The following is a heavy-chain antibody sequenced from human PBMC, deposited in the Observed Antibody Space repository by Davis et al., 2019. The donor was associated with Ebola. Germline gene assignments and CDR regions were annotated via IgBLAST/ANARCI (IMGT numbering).Heavy chain of an antibody. Sequence: GESLKISCAASGFTFSSYAMSWVRQAPGKGLEWVSAISGSGGSTYYADSVKGRFTISRDNSKNTLFLQMNSLRGEDTAIHYCAREGAEQAFDIWGQGTMVTVSS. V-gene: IGHV3-23*01. D-gene: IGHD1/OR15-1a*01. CDR2: ISGSGGST. CDR3: AREGAEQAFDI. CDR1: GFTFSSYA. J-gene: IGHJ3*02.